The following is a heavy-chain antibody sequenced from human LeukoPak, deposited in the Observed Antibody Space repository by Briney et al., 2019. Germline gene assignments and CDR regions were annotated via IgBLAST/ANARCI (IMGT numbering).Heavy chain of an antibody. CDR2: IGRQGDSDAT. J-gene: IGHJ4*02. D-gene: IGHD3/OR15-3a*01. V-gene: IGHV3-73*01. Sequence: PGGSLKLSCAASGLTFSGSGIHWVRQASGKGLEWLGRIGRQGDSDATRYAASLKGKFTISRVDSRNTAYLQMNSLKTEDTAVYYCAGDFHFLTGLNYWGQGTLVTVSS. CDR3: AGDFHFLTGLNY. CDR1: GLTFSGSG.